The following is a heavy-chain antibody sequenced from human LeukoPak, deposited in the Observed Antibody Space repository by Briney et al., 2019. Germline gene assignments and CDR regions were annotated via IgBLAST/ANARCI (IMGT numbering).Heavy chain of an antibody. CDR3: ARGFYRQCDNGICSTGGYFYYYYFDV. D-gene: IGHD2-8*01. CDR2: MNHSGNS. CDR1: GDSFSDYY. J-gene: IGHJ6*03. Sequence: SETLSLTCAVYGDSFSDYYWSWIRQPPGKGLEWIGEMNHSGNSNYNPSLKGRVTISVDTSKNQFSLKLSSVTAADTAIYYCARGFYRQCDNGICSTGGYFYYYYFDVWGKGTTVTVSS. V-gene: IGHV4-34*01.